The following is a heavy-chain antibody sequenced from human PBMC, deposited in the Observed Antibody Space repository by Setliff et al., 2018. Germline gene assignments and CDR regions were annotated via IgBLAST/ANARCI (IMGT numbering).Heavy chain of an antibody. J-gene: IGHJ6*03. Sequence: ASVKVSCKASGDTFRSYGISWVRQAPGQGLEWMGGTIPMFGSTTYAQKFQGRVTIITAESTTTAYMELSSLGSEDTAVYYCVREGVDTRSSTDYRYYMDVWGKGTTVTVSS. CDR1: GDTFRSYG. CDR2: TIPMFGST. D-gene: IGHD5-18*01. V-gene: IGHV1-69*05. CDR3: VREGVDTRSSTDYRYYMDV.